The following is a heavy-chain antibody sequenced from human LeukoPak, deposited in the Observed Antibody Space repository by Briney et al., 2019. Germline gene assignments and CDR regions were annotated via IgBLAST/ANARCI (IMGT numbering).Heavy chain of an antibody. CDR2: ISAYNGNT. CDR1: GYTFTSYG. J-gene: IGHJ6*03. CDR3: ARDPSFYYYYYMDV. V-gene: IGHV1-18*01. Sequence: ASVKVSCKASGYTFTSYGISWVRQAPGQGLEWMGWISAYNGNTNYAQKLQGRVTMTTDTSTSTAYMELRSLRSDDTAVYYCARDPSFYYYYYMDVWGKGTTVTVSS. D-gene: IGHD1-7*01.